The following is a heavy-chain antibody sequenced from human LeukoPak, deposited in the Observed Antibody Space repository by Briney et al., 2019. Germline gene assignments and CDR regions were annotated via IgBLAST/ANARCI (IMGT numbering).Heavy chain of an antibody. J-gene: IGHJ4*02. D-gene: IGHD2-2*01. CDR1: GFTFSSYE. CDR2: ISSSGSTI. V-gene: IGHV3-48*03. Sequence: GGSLRLSCAASGFTFSSYEMNWVRQAPGKGLEWVSYISSSGSTIYYADSVKGRFTISRDNAKNSLCLQMNSLRAEDTAVYYCARGPSSRDQLPFDYWGQGTLVTVSS. CDR3: ARGPSSRDQLPFDY.